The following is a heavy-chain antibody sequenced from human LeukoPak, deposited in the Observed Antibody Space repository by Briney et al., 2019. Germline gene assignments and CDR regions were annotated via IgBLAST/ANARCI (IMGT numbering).Heavy chain of an antibody. V-gene: IGHV4-34*12. CDR3: ATRPYSSSWFDN. CDR1: GGSFSGYY. J-gene: IGHJ4*02. D-gene: IGHD6-13*01. Sequence: SETLSLTCAVYGGSFSGYYWSWIRQPPGKGLEWIGEIIHRGSTNYNPSLKSRVTISVDTSKNQFSLKLSSVTAADTAVYYCATRPYSSSWFDNWGQGTLVTVFS. CDR2: IIHRGST.